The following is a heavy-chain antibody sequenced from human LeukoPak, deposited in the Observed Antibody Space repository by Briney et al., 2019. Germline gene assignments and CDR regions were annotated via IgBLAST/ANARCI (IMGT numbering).Heavy chain of an antibody. CDR2: INLSGST. J-gene: IGHJ4*02. CDR1: GGSFSGYY. Sequence: SETLSLTCAVSGGSFSGYYWSWIRQPPGKGLEWIGEINLSGSTNYKPSLKNRVTISVDTSKNQFSLKLSSVTAPDTAGYSCASVRGYDSSGYGDYFDYWGQGTLVTVSS. CDR3: ASVRGYDSSGYGDYFDY. V-gene: IGHV4-34*01. D-gene: IGHD3-22*01.